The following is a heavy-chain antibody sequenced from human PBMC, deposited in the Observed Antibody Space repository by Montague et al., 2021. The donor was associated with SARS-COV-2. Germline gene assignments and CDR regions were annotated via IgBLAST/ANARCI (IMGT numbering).Heavy chain of an antibody. V-gene: IGHV4-39*02. CDR2: IYDSGST. CDR1: GGSISSNNYY. D-gene: IGHD5-12*01. J-gene: IGHJ3*02. Sequence: SETLSLTCTVSGGSISSNNYYWDWIRQPPRKGLEWIGSIYDSGSTYYNPSLKSRVTISVDTSKNHFSLKLNSVTAADTAVYYCARRGRKLLPVATTIGGFDIGGQGTMVTVSS. CDR3: ARRGRKLLPVATTIGGFDI.